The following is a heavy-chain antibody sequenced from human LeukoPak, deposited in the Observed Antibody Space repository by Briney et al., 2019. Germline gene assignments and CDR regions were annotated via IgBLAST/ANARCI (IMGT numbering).Heavy chain of an antibody. V-gene: IGHV3-53*01. CDR2: IYSGGST. Sequence: GESLRLSCAASGFTVSSNYMSWVRQAPGKGLEWVSVIYSGGSTYYADSVKGRFTISRDNSKNTLYLQMNSLRAEDTAVYYCARVSPSIAAFSYWGQGTLVTVSS. CDR3: ARVSPSIAAFSY. J-gene: IGHJ4*02. D-gene: IGHD6-6*01. CDR1: GFTVSSNY.